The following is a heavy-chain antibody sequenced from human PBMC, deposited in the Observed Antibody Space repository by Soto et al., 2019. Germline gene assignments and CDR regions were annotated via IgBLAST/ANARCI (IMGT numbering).Heavy chain of an antibody. J-gene: IGHJ4*02. V-gene: IGHV1-2*02. D-gene: IGHD1-26*01. CDR1: GYTFTVYY. CDR3: ARDLAKGGGSAGFDY. Sequence: QVQLVQSGAEVKKPGASVNVSCKASGYTFTVYYMHWVRQAPGQGLEWMGWINPKSGRTMYPQKFQGRVTMTWDTSISTAYMALTRLRSDDTAVYYCARDLAKGGGSAGFDYWGQGTLVTVSS. CDR2: INPKSGRT.